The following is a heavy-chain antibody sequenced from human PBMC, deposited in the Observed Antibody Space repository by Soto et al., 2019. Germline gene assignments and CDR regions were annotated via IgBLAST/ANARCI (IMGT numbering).Heavy chain of an antibody. D-gene: IGHD6-6*01. CDR1: CGSFSSYY. CDR3: ARTSRIDC. Sequence: SETLSLTCAVYCGSFSSYYWSWIRQPPGKGLEWIGEINHSGSTNYNPSLKSRVTMSVDTSKNQFSLKLSSVTAADTAVYYCARTSRIDCWGQGTLVSVSS. CDR2: INHSGST. J-gene: IGHJ4*02. V-gene: IGHV4-34*01.